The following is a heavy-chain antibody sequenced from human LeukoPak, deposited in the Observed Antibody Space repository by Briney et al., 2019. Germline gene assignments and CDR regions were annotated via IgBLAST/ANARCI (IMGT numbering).Heavy chain of an antibody. Sequence: PSETLSLTCTVSGGSISSSSYYWGWIRQPPGKGLEWIGSIYYSGSTYYNPSLKSRVTISVDTSKNQFSLKLSSVTAADMAVYYCASRPPYDSSGYYFPSAFDIWGQGTMVTVSS. D-gene: IGHD3-22*01. CDR3: ASRPPYDSSGYYFPSAFDI. J-gene: IGHJ3*02. CDR1: GGSISSSSYY. CDR2: IYYSGST. V-gene: IGHV4-39*01.